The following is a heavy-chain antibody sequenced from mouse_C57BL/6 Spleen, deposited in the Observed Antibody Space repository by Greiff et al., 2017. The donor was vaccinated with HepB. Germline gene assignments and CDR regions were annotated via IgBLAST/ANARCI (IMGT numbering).Heavy chain of an antibody. CDR2: IDPSDSYT. CDR1: GYTFTSYW. D-gene: IGHD2-3*01. Sequence: QVQLQQPGAELVRPGTSVKLSCKASGYTFTSYWMHWVKQRPGQGLEWIGVIDPSDSYTNYNQKFKGKATLTVDTSSSTAYVQLSSLTSEDSAVYYCARSGDGYYSLAYWGQGTLVTVSA. V-gene: IGHV1-59*01. CDR3: ARSGDGYYSLAY. J-gene: IGHJ3*01.